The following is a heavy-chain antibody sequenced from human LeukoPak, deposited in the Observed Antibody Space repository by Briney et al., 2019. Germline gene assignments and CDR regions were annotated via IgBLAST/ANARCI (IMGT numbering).Heavy chain of an antibody. J-gene: IGHJ4*02. Sequence: PSETLSLTCTVSGGSISSGDYYWSWIRQPPGKGLEWSGYIYYSGSTYYNPSLKSRVTISVDTSKNQFSLKLSSVTAADTAVYYCARDPKVAYYYDSSGLWGQGTLVTVSS. CDR1: GGSISSGDYY. CDR3: ARDPKVAYYYDSSGL. V-gene: IGHV4-30-4*08. CDR2: IYYSGST. D-gene: IGHD3-22*01.